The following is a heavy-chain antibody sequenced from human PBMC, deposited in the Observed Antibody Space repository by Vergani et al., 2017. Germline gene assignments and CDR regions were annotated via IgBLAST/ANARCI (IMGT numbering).Heavy chain of an antibody. V-gene: IGHV4-39*07. D-gene: IGHD2-15*01. CDR2: NYYSGST. J-gene: IGHJ6*02. CDR3: ARVVGYCSGGSCYGDYYYYYGMDV. CDR1: GGSISSSSYY. Sequence: QLQLQESGPGLVKPSETLSLTCTVSGGSISSSSYYWGWIRQPPGKGLEWIGSNYYSGSTYYNPSLKSRVTISVDTSKNQSSLKLRSVTAADTAVYYCARVVGYCSGGSCYGDYYYYYGMDVWGQGTTVTVSS.